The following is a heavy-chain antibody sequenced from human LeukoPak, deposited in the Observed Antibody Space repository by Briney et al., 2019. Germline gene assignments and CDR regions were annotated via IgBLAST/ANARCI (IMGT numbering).Heavy chain of an antibody. CDR3: ARPLVYYYGSETYFWFDP. Sequence: SETLSLTCAVYNGPFRGYYWSWIRQPPGKGLEWIGEINHSGSTNYNPSLKSRVTISVDTSKNQFSLKLSSVTAADTAVYYCARPLVYYYGSETYFWFDPWGQGTLVTVSS. CDR1: NGPFRGYY. CDR2: INHSGST. J-gene: IGHJ5*02. D-gene: IGHD3-10*01. V-gene: IGHV4-34*01.